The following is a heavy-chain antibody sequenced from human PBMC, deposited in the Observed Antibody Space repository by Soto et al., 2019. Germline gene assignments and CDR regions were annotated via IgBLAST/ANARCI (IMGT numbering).Heavy chain of an antibody. J-gene: IGHJ4*02. CDR3: ARDPGGHYCTSTSCLYFFDH. V-gene: IGHV3-23*01. D-gene: IGHD2-2*01. Sequence: EVQLLESGGALVQPGGSLRLSCAASGFTFSNHAMNWVRQAPGKGLGWVSTISDSGSTYYADSVKGRFTISRDNTKNTLYLQMNSLRAENTAVYYCARDPGGHYCTSTSCLYFFDHWGQGTLVIGSS. CDR2: ISDSGST. CDR1: GFTFSNHA.